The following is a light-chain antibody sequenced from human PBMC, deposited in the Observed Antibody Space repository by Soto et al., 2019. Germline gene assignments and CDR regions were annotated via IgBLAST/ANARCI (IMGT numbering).Light chain of an antibody. CDR3: QQYNSYT. J-gene: IGKJ2*01. V-gene: IGKV1-5*01. CDR2: DAS. CDR1: QSIRSW. Sequence: DIQMTQSPSTLSASVGDRGTITCRASQSIRSWLAWYQQKPGKAPKLLIYDASSLESGVPSRFSGSGSGTEFTLTISSLQPDDFATYYCQQYNSYTFGQGTKLQIK.